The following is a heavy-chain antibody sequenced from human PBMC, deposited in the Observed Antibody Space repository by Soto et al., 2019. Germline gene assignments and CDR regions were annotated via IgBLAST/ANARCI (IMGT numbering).Heavy chain of an antibody. Sequence: QAQLQESGPGPVKPSETLSLTCTVSGGSVSGGTHYWSWIRQPPGKGLEWIGYIYTSGTTTNTPSLKSLVTISVDTSKNQFSLKLSSVTAADTAVYYCARGYRTSWYWFDLWGRGTLVTVSS. J-gene: IGHJ2*01. CDR1: GGSVSGGTHY. V-gene: IGHV4-61*01. CDR2: IYTSGTT. D-gene: IGHD6-13*01. CDR3: ARGYRTSWYWFDL.